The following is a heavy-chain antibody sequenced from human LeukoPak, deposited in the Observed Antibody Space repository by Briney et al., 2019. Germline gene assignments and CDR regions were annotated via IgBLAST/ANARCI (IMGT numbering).Heavy chain of an antibody. CDR3: TTDYGDYGGSVY. Sequence: GGSLILSCAASGFTFSNAWMSWVRQAPGKGLEWVGRIKSKTDGGTTDYAAPVKGRFTISRDDSKNTLYLQMNSLKTEDTAVYYCTTDYGDYGGSVYWGQGTLVTVSS. CDR2: IKSKTDGGTT. V-gene: IGHV3-15*01. CDR1: GFTFSNAW. D-gene: IGHD4-17*01. J-gene: IGHJ4*02.